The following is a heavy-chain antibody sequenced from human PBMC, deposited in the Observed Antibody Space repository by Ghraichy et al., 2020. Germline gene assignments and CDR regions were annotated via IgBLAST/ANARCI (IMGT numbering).Heavy chain of an antibody. CDR1: GGSIASGSYS. CDR2: IDQSGRT. J-gene: IGHJ6*03. Sequence: SETLSLTCAVSGGSIASGSYSWSWVRQPPGKGLEWIGYIDQSGRTQYNPSLESRVAISADRTENRFSLNLSSVTAADSAMYYCARGGYRSTYIDVWGEGITVTVSS. CDR3: ARGGYRSTYIDV. D-gene: IGHD5-24*01. V-gene: IGHV4-30-2*01.